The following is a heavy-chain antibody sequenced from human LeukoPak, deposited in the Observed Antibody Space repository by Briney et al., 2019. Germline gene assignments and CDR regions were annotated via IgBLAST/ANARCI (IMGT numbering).Heavy chain of an antibody. CDR1: GFTFSNYW. J-gene: IGHJ4*02. CDR2: INPDGSTI. D-gene: IGHD1-7*01. V-gene: IGHV3-74*01. Sequence: GGSLRLSSADSGFTFSNYWVHWIRQAPGKGLVWVSRINPDGSTINYADSVKGRFTISRDNAKNTLYLQMNSLRAEDTAVYYCATAGNYRFDYRGQGTLVTVSS. CDR3: ATAGNYRFDY.